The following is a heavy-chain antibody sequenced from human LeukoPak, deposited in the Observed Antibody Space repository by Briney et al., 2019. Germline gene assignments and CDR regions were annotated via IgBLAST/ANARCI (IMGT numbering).Heavy chain of an antibody. Sequence: GGSLKLSCAASGFTFSGSAMHWVRQASGKGLEWVGRIRSKPNNYATAYAASVNGRFTISRDDSKNTAYLQMNSLKTEDTAVYYCTSGSYGGSYWYFDYWGQGTLVTVSS. V-gene: IGHV3-73*01. CDR3: TSGSYGGSYWYFDY. CDR1: GFTFSGSA. D-gene: IGHD1-26*01. J-gene: IGHJ4*02. CDR2: IRSKPNNYAT.